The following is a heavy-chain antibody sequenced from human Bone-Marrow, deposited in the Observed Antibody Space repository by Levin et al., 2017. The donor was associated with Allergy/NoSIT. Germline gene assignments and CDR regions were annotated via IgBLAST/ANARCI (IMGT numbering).Heavy chain of an antibody. J-gene: IGHJ4*02. CDR1: GGSFSVYF. D-gene: IGHD4-17*01. CDR2: ISHSGST. CDR3: APIFGDYSDFDS. Sequence: TSSETLSLTCAVYGGSFSVYFWSWIRQPPGKGLEWIGEISHSGSTNYNPSLKSRVTISVDTSKNQFSLRLGSVTAADTAVYYCAPIFGDYSDFDSWGQGTLVSVSS. V-gene: IGHV4-34*01.